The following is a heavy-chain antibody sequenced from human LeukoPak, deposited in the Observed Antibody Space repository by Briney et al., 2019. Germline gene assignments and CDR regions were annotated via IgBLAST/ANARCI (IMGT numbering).Heavy chain of an antibody. Sequence: GGSLRLSCAASGGTFRNAWMSWIRQAPGKGPEWVGRIKSRADGGTIEYAAPVKGRFSISRDDSKNTLYLPINSLNTEYTAVYNDTDLGDYRVGWGQGTLVTVSS. D-gene: IGHD4-11*01. V-gene: IGHV3-15*01. J-gene: IGHJ4*02. CDR3: TDLGDYRVG. CDR2: IKSRADGGTI. CDR1: GGTFRNAW.